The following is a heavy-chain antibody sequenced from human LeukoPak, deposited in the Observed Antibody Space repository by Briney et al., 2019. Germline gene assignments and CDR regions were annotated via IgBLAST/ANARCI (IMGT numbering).Heavy chain of an antibody. CDR3: GRHLFLGGGEILTGLDY. V-gene: IGHV4-39*01. J-gene: IGHJ4*02. Sequence: PSETLSLTCTVSGGSISSSSYYWGWIRQPPGKGLEWIGSIYYSGSTYDNPSLKSRVTISVDTSKNQFSLKVRSVTAADTAVYFCGRHLFLGGGEILTGLDYWGQVTLVTVSS. CDR1: GGSISSSSYY. CDR2: IYYSGST. D-gene: IGHD3-9*01.